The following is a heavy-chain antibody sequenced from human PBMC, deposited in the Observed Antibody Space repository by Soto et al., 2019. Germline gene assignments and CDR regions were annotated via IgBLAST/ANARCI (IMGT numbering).Heavy chain of an antibody. CDR3: SRSGGSHLPPGE. Sequence: SETLSLTCAVSGSSIITDFLWGCVRQTPGKGLEWIGSIYHTGITDYNPSLKSRVTLSVDASKNEFSLTLTSVTAADTAIYFCSRSGGSHLPPGEWGRGTLVTVSS. V-gene: IGHV4-38-2*01. CDR2: IYHTGIT. CDR1: GSSIITDFL. J-gene: IGHJ4*02. D-gene: IGHD2-15*01.